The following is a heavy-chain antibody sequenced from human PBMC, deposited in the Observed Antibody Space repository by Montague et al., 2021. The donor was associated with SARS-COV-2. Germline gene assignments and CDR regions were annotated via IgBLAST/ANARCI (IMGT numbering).Heavy chain of an antibody. V-gene: IGHV4-59*01. D-gene: IGHD2-15*01. CDR3: ARVVRSCSDGVLLTYYYYAMDV. CDR2: IYYSGST. J-gene: IGHJ6*02. Sequence: SETLSLTCTVSGGSISGYYWSWIRRSPGKGLEWIGYIYYSGSTNXNPFLESRVTVSVDRSKNQVSLKLSSVTAADTAVYYCARVVRSCSDGVLLTYYYYAMDVWGQGTTVTVSS. CDR1: GGSISGYY.